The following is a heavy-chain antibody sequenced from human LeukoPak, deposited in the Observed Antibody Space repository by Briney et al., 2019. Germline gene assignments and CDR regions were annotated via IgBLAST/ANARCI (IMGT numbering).Heavy chain of an antibody. J-gene: IGHJ2*01. CDR1: GGSISSNTYY. V-gene: IGHV4-39*01. D-gene: IGHD1-26*01. CDR3: ARHVGSGTYSYWYFDL. CDR2: IYYGGST. Sequence: PSETLSLTCTVSGGSISSNTYYWDWIRQPPGKGLECIGSIYYGGSTYYNPSLKSRVIISVDTSKNQFSLKLTSVTAADTAVYYCARHVGSGTYSYWYFDLWGRGTLVTVSS.